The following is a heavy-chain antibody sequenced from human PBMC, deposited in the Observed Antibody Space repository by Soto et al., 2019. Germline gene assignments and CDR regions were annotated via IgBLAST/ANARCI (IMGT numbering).Heavy chain of an antibody. V-gene: IGHV2-5*02. CDR2: IYWDDDK. D-gene: IGHD3-10*01. CDR1: GFSLSTSGVG. J-gene: IGHJ4*02. Sequence: SGPTQVNPTQTLTLTCTFSGFSLSTSGVGVGWIRQPPGKALEWLALIYWDDDKRYSPSLKSRLTITKDTSKNQVVLTMTNMDPVDTATYYCSIPPSKGGELLPFDDYWGQGTLVTVSS. CDR3: SIPPSKGGELLPFDDY.